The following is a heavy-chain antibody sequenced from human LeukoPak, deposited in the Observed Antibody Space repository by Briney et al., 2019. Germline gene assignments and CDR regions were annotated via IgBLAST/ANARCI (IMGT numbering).Heavy chain of an antibody. CDR1: GYTFTGYY. J-gene: IGHJ4*02. D-gene: IGHD3-10*01. CDR3: ARDLFTMVRGVINALVY. CDR2: INPNSGGT. Sequence: GASVKVSCKASGYTFTGYYMHWVRQAPGQGLEWMGWINPNSGGTNYAQKFQGGVTMTRDTSISTAYMELSRLRSDDTAVYYCARDLFTMVRGVINALVYWGQGTLVTVSS. V-gene: IGHV1-2*02.